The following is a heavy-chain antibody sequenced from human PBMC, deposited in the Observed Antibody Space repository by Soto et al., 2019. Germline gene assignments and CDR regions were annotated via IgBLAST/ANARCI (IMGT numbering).Heavy chain of an antibody. J-gene: IGHJ5*02. CDR1: GYTFTGYY. V-gene: IGHV1-2*02. Sequence: ASVKVSCKASGYTFTGYYMHWVRQAPGQGLEWMGWINPNSGGTNYAQKFQGRVTMTRDTPISTAYMELSRLRSDDTAVYYCARVVGIVLMVYVNTWFDPWGEGTLGTGSS. D-gene: IGHD2-8*01. CDR2: INPNSGGT. CDR3: ARVVGIVLMVYVNTWFDP.